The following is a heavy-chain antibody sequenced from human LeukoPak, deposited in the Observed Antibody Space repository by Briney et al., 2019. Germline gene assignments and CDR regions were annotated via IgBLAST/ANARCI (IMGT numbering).Heavy chain of an antibody. Sequence: GGSLRLSCAASGFTFSSYSMNWVRKAPGKGLEWVSYISSSSSTIYYADSVKGRFTISRDNAKNSLYLQMNSLRAEDTAVYYCARGSGSMLRFLEWLLPEDRVDYWGQGTLVTVSS. CDR1: GFTFSSYS. CDR3: ARGSGSMLRFLEWLLPEDRVDY. D-gene: IGHD3-3*01. J-gene: IGHJ4*02. V-gene: IGHV3-48*01. CDR2: ISSSSSTI.